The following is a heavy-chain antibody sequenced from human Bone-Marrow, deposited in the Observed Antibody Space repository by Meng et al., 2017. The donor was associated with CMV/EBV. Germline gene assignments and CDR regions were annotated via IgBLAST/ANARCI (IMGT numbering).Heavy chain of an antibody. CDR2: ISYDGSNK. V-gene: IGHV3-30-3*01. J-gene: IGHJ4*02. Sequence: GGSLRLSCAASGFTFSSYAMHWVRQAPGKGLEWVAVISYDGSNKYYADSVKGRFTISRDNSKNTLYLQMNSLRAEETAVYYCATAIFGVVIPFDYWGQGTLVTVSS. D-gene: IGHD3-3*01. CDR3: ATAIFGVVIPFDY. CDR1: GFTFSSYA.